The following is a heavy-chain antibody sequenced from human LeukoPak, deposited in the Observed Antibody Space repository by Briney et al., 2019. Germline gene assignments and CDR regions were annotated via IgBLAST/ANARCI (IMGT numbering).Heavy chain of an antibody. D-gene: IGHD3-22*01. CDR1: GGSISSYY. Sequence: SETLSLTCTVSGGSISSYYWSWIRQPPGKGLEWIGYIYYSGSTNYNPSLKSRVTISVDTSKNQFSLKLSSVTAADTAVYYCARAFHDSKFSHYGMDVWGQGTTVTVSS. CDR3: ARAFHDSKFSHYGMDV. J-gene: IGHJ6*02. V-gene: IGHV4-59*01. CDR2: IYYSGST.